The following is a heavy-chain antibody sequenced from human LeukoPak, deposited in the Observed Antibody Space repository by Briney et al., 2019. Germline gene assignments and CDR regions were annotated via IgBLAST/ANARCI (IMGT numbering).Heavy chain of an antibody. Sequence: ASVKVSCKASGYTFTSYAMNWVRQAPGQGLEWMGWINTNTGNPTYAQGFTGRFVFSLDTSVSTAYLQISCLKAEDTAVYYCARADTYYDFWSGYSAYGFFDYWGQGTLVTVSS. CDR2: INTNTGNP. D-gene: IGHD3-3*01. CDR1: GYTFTSYA. V-gene: IGHV7-4-1*02. CDR3: ARADTYYDFWSGYSAYGFFDY. J-gene: IGHJ4*02.